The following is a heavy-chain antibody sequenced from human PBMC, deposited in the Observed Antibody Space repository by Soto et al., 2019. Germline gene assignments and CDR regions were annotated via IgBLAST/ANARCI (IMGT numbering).Heavy chain of an antibody. V-gene: IGHV3-74*01. Sequence: GGSLRLSCAASGFTFSSYWMHWVRQAPGRGLVWVSGINIDGTSTSYADSVKGRFTISRDNAKNRLYMQMNSLRAEDTAVYYCASPKYSSGWYVGWGQGTLVTVSS. J-gene: IGHJ4*02. CDR1: GFTFSSYW. CDR3: ASPKYSSGWYVG. D-gene: IGHD6-19*01. CDR2: INIDGTST.